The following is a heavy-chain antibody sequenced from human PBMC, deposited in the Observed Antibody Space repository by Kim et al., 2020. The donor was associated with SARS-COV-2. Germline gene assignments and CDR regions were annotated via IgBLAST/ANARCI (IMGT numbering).Heavy chain of an antibody. Sequence: SEKYYVDSVKGRFTISRDNAKNSLYLQMNSLRAEDTALYYCARGVVSFDYWGQGTLVTVSS. J-gene: IGHJ4*02. CDR2: SEK. V-gene: IGHV3-7*01. CDR3: ARGVVSFDY. D-gene: IGHD3-3*01.